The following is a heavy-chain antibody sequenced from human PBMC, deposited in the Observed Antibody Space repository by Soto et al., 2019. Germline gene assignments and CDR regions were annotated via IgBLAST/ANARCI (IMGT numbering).Heavy chain of an antibody. CDR2: IYYSGST. CDR1: GGSISSYY. V-gene: IGHV4-59*01. J-gene: IGHJ6*02. D-gene: IGHD5-18*01. Sequence: PSETLSLTCTVSGGSISSYYWSWIRQPPGKGLQWIGYIYYSGSTNYNPSLKGRVTISVDTSKNQFSLKLSSVTAADTAVYYCARRYGTSMDVWGQGTTVTVSS. CDR3: ARRYGTSMDV.